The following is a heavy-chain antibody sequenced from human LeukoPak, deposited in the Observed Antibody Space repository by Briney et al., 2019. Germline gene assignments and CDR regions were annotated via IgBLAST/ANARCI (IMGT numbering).Heavy chain of an antibody. D-gene: IGHD3-16*01. Sequence: GGSLRLSCAASGFTFSSYAMSWVRQAPGKGLEWVSVISGSGGSTYYADSVKGRFTISRDNSKNTLYLQMNSLRAEDTAVYYCARTMRFGGYFDYWGQGTLVTVSS. CDR1: GFTFSSYA. J-gene: IGHJ4*02. CDR3: ARTMRFGGYFDY. V-gene: IGHV3-23*01. CDR2: ISGSGGST.